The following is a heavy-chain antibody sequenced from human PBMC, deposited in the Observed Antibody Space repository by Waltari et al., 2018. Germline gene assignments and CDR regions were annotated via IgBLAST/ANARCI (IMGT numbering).Heavy chain of an antibody. D-gene: IGHD3-10*02. CDR1: GFIFTAFN. CDR3: ARAGGSVWGVAE. J-gene: IGHJ4*02. Sequence: QVQLVQSGAEVKKHGASVKVSCKASGFIFTAFNIHWVRQAPGQGLEWMGTVNLDVGRATYAQKLQDRVTMTWDTSTSTVYMGLSRLRSDDTAVYYCARAGGSVWGVAEWGQGTLVTVSS. V-gene: IGHV1-46*04. CDR2: VNLDVGRA.